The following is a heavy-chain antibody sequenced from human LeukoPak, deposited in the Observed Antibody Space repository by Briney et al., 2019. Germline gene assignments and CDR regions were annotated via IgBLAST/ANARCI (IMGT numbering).Heavy chain of an antibody. Sequence: ASVKVSCKASGYTFTSYGISWVRQAPGQGLEWMGWISTNNGNTNYAQKLQGRVTMTTETSTSTAYMELRSLRSDDMAVYYCARDQRPGTSGYSPSDYRGQGTLVTVSS. CDR2: ISTNNGNT. J-gene: IGHJ4*02. CDR3: ARDQRPGTSGYSPSDY. V-gene: IGHV1-18*03. D-gene: IGHD3-22*01. CDR1: GYTFTSYG.